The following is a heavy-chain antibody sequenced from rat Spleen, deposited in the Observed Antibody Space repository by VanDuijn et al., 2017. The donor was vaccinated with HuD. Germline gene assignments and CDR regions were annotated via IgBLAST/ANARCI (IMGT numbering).Heavy chain of an antibody. V-gene: IGHV5S10*01. Sequence: EVQLVESGGGLVQPGNSLKLSCAVSGFTFNDYAMAWVRQSPKKGLEWVATISFDGSTTYYRDSVRGRFTISRDDTKSTLYLQMNSLRSEDTATYYCTTENYWFAYWGQGTLVTVSS. CDR1: GFTFNDYA. J-gene: IGHJ3*01. D-gene: IGHD1-10*01. CDR3: TTENYWFAY. CDR2: ISFDGSTT.